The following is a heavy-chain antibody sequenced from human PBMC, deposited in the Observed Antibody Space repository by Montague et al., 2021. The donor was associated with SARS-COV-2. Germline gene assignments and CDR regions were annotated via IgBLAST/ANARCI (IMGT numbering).Heavy chain of an antibody. D-gene: IGHD3-22*01. Sequence: SLRLSCAASGFTFSSYWMSWVRQAPGKGLEWVANIKEDGSEKKYVGSVKSRFTISRDNAKDSLYLQMNSLRAEDTAVYYCAREYFDNSGMGHYWGQGTLVTVSS. CDR3: AREYFDNSGMGHY. V-gene: IGHV3-7*01. J-gene: IGHJ4*02. CDR2: IKEDGSEK. CDR1: GFTFSSYW.